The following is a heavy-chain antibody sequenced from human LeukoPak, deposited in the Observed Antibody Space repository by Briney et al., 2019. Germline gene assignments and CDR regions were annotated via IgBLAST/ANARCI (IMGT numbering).Heavy chain of an antibody. CDR2: ISSSSSYI. Sequence: GGSLRLSCAASGFTFSSYSMNWVRQAQGKGLEWVSSISSSSSYIYYADSVKGRFTISRDNAKNSLYLQMNSLRAEDTAVYYCARENTVTTERKYYYYYMDVWGKGTTVTVSS. CDR3: ARENTVTTERKYYYYYMDV. J-gene: IGHJ6*03. D-gene: IGHD4-11*01. V-gene: IGHV3-21*01. CDR1: GFTFSSYS.